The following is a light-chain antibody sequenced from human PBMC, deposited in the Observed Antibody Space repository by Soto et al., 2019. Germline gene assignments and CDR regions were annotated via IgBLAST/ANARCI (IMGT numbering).Light chain of an antibody. J-gene: IGKJ4*01. Sequence: DIQLTQSPSFLSASVGDRVTITCRASQGIAASLAWYQQKPGNPPRLLIYADSTLQSGVPSRFSGSGSGTPGTLTISSLEPEDFATYYCQQTKTYPRTFGGGTKVEMK. CDR1: QGIAAS. V-gene: IGKV1-9*01. CDR2: ADS. CDR3: QQTKTYPRT.